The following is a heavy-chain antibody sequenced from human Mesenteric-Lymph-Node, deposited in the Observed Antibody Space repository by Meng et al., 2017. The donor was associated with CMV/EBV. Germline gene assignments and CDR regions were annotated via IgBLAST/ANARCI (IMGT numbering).Heavy chain of an antibody. V-gene: IGHV1-18*01. D-gene: IGHD6-19*01. CDR1: GYTFSTYA. CDR3: ARVDVKSYSSGWIPNYDY. J-gene: IGHJ4*02. Sequence: ASVKVSCKASGYTFSTYAVAWVRQAPGQGLEWMGWTSAYNGNTNNAQKFQGRVTMTRDTSTSTVYMELSSLRSEDTAVYYCARVDVKSYSSGWIPNYDYWGQGTLVTVSS. CDR2: TSAYNGNT.